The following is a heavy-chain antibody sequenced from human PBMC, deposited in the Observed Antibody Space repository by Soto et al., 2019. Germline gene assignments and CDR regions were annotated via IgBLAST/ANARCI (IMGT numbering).Heavy chain of an antibody. CDR1: GYSFTSYW. Sequence: GESLKISCKGSGYSFTSYWIGWVRQMPGKGLEWMGIIYPGDSGTGYSPSFQGQVTISADKSISTAYLQWSSLKASDTAMYYCASHWEQWPTPDGAFDIWGQGTMLTVSS. J-gene: IGHJ3*02. CDR2: IYPGDSGT. D-gene: IGHD6-19*01. CDR3: ASHWEQWPTPDGAFDI. V-gene: IGHV5-51*01.